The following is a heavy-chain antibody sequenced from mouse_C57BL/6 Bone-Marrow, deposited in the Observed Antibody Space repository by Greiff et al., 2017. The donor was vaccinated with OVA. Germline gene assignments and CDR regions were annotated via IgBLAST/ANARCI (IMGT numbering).Heavy chain of an antibody. J-gene: IGHJ4*01. D-gene: IGHD2-3*01. CDR2: ISSGSSTI. V-gene: IGHV5-17*01. CDR3: ARRDGYYLYAMDY. Sequence: EVNVVESGGGLVKPGGSLKLSCAASGFTFSDYGMHWVRQAPEKGLEWVAYISSGSSTIYYADTVKGRFTISRDNAKNTLFLQMTSLRSEDTAMYYCARRDGYYLYAMDYWGQGTSVTVSS. CDR1: GFTFSDYG.